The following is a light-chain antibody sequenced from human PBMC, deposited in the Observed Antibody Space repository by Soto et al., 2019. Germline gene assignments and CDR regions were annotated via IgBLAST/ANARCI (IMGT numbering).Light chain of an antibody. CDR1: SANIGAGYD. V-gene: IGLV1-40*01. CDR2: GND. J-gene: IGLJ1*01. CDR3: QSYDSRLSRCV. Sequence: QSVLTQSPSVSGAPGQRVTISCTGNSANIGAGYDVHWYKQLPGTAPKVLMYGNDNRPLGVPDRFSGSKSGSSGSLVSSGLQAEDEADYYCQSYDSRLSRCVFGNGTKVTVL.